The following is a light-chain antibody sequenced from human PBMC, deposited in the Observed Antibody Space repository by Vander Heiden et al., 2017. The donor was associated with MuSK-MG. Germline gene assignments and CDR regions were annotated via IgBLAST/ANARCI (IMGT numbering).Light chain of an antibody. CDR3: QQYRLSPVT. Sequence: DIALTQSPGPLSSSPGERATLSCSASQSLSNPYLAWYQQKPGQAPRLLISGASSRATGIPDRFSGSGSGTDFTLTISRLEPEDLAMYFCQQYRLSPVTFGQGTKVEIK. CDR2: GAS. J-gene: IGKJ1*01. V-gene: IGKV3-20*01. CDR1: QSLSNPY.